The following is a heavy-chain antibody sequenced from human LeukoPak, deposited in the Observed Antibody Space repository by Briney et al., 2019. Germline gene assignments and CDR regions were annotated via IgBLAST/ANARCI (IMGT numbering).Heavy chain of an antibody. CDR3: ARGRYYYDSSGYHYSFDY. CDR1: GGSISSYY. CDR2: IYYSGST. D-gene: IGHD3-22*01. J-gene: IGHJ4*02. V-gene: IGHV4-59*01. Sequence: PSETLSLTCTVSGGSISSYYWSWIRQPPGKGLEWIGYIYYSGSTNYNPSLKSRVTISVDTSKNQFSLKLSSVTAADTAVYYCARGRYYYDSSGYHYSFDYWGQGTLVNVSS.